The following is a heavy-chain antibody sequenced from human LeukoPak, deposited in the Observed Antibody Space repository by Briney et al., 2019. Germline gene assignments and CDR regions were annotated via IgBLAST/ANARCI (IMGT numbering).Heavy chain of an antibody. CDR3: ARAWATDYFDY. CDR1: GGSISSYY. J-gene: IGHJ4*02. Sequence: SETLSLTCTVSGGSISSYYWSWIRQPPGKGLEWIGYMYYSGTINYNPSLKSRVTISVDTSKNQFSLELSSVTAAGTAMYYCARAWATDYFDYWGQGTLVTVSS. CDR2: MYYSGTI. V-gene: IGHV4-59*01.